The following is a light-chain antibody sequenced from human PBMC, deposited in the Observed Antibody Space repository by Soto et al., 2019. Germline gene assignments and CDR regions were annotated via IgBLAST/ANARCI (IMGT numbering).Light chain of an antibody. CDR1: QSISSD. V-gene: IGKV3-15*01. CDR2: GAS. Sequence: EIVMTQSPATLSVSPGERATLSCRASQSISSDLAWYQQKPGQAPMLLIYGASTRATDIPARISGSGSGTDFTLTISSLQSEDFAVYYCQQYNKWPPQYTFGQGTKLEIK. J-gene: IGKJ2*01. CDR3: QQYNKWPPQYT.